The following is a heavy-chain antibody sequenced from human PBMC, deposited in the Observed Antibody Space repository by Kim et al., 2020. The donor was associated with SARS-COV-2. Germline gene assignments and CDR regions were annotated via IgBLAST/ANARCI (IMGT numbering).Heavy chain of an antibody. J-gene: IGHJ4*02. CDR3: ARRHSSGWYGFDY. V-gene: IGHV3-30-3*01. CDR2: ISYDGSNK. Sequence: GGSLRLSCAASGFTFSSYAMHWVRQAPGKGLEWVAVISYDGSNKYYADSVKGRFTISRDNSKNTLYLQMNSLRAEDTAVYYCARRHSSGWYGFDYWGQGTLVTVSS. D-gene: IGHD6-19*01. CDR1: GFTFSSYA.